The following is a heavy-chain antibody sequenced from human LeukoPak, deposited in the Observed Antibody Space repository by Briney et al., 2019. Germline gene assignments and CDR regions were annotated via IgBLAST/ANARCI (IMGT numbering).Heavy chain of an antibody. Sequence: PGGSLRLSCTASGFTFADYAMNWVRQAPGKGLEWVSYISSSGSTIYYADSVKGRFTISRDNAKNSLYLQMNSLRAEDTAVYYCARMDSSGYYTLGFDYWGQGTLVTVSS. CDR1: GFTFADYA. CDR3: ARMDSSGYYTLGFDY. CDR2: ISSSGSTI. J-gene: IGHJ4*02. V-gene: IGHV3-48*03. D-gene: IGHD3-22*01.